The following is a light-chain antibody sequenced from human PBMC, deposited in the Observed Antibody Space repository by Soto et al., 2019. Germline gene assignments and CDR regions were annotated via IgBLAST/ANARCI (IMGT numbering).Light chain of an antibody. CDR2: EVT. V-gene: IGLV2-14*03. Sequence: SVLNQPSSLSGSPGQSITISCPGTSSDVGGYNYVSWYQQHPGKAPKLIIYEVTNRPSGVSNRFSGSKSDSTASLTIAGLQSEDEAEYYCSSFTSSSTRVFGTGTKVTV. CDR3: SSFTSSSTRV. J-gene: IGLJ1*01. CDR1: SSDVGGYNY.